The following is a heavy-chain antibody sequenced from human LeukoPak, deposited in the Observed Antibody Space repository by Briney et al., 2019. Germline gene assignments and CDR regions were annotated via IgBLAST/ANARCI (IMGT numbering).Heavy chain of an antibody. V-gene: IGHV4-59*01. Sequence: SETLSLTCTISGGSITNYYWSWIRQPPGKGLEWIGYIYYSGSTNYNPSLKSRVTISVDTSKNQFSLNLSSVTAADTAVYYCARAGSSWYSWWFFDLWGRGTLVTVSS. D-gene: IGHD6-13*01. CDR2: IYYSGST. CDR1: GGSITNYY. J-gene: IGHJ2*01. CDR3: ARAGSSWYSWWFFDL.